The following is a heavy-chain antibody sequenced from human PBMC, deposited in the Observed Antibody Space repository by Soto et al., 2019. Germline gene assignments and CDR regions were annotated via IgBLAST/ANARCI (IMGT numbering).Heavy chain of an antibody. CDR2: IKQDGSEK. V-gene: IGHV3-7*01. Sequence: GGTLRISCAAPGFTCTRLWISWARQAPGKWLRWVSNIKQDGSEKYDVHSVKGLFTISRDNAKNSLCLQMVSLRAEDTALYYCASGYSYGLGSFDYWGQGPLVTVSS. J-gene: IGHJ4*02. D-gene: IGHD5-18*01. CDR3: ASGYSYGLGSFDY. CDR1: GFTCTRLW.